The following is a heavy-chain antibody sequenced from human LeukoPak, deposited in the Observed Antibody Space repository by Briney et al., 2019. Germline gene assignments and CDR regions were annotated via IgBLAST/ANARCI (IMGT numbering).Heavy chain of an antibody. V-gene: IGHV3-48*02. CDR3: ARDHDWAFDL. J-gene: IGHJ4*02. CDR2: INHSAEMI. Sequence: GGSLRLSCEASGFPFSSYVMSWVRQAPGKGLEWIAYINHSAEMIFYPDFVKGRFTISRDNAKNSLYLQMNALRDEDTAIYYCARDHDWAFDLWGQGTLVTASS. CDR1: GFPFSSYV. D-gene: IGHD3-9*01.